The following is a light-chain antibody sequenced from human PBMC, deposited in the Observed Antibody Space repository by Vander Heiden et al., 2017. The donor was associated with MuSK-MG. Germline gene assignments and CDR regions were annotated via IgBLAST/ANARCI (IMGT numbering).Light chain of an antibody. V-gene: IGKV3-20*01. J-gene: IGKJ3*01. Sequence: EIVLTQSPGTLSLSPGERATLSCRASQSVSSTYLAWYQQKPGQAPRLLIYGASSRATGIPDRFSGSGSGTDFTLSISRREPEDFAVYYCQGYGSSPLFAFGHGTKVDIK. CDR2: GAS. CDR3: QGYGSSPLFA. CDR1: QSVSSTY.